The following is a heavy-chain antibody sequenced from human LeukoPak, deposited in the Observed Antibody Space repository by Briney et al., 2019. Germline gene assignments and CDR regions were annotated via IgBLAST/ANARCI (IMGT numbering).Heavy chain of an antibody. Sequence: GGSLRLSCAASGFTFTSYSMNWVRQAPGRGLEWVSSISSSSSYIYYADSVKGRFTISRDNAKNSLYLQMNSLRAEDTAVYYCARDYGNPPYYYDSSGYYDYWGQGTLVTVSS. D-gene: IGHD3-22*01. CDR1: GFTFTSYS. J-gene: IGHJ4*02. V-gene: IGHV3-21*01. CDR2: ISSSSSYI. CDR3: ARDYGNPPYYYDSSGYYDY.